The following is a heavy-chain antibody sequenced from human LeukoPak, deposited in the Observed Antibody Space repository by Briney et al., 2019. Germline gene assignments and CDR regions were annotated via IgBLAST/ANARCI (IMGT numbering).Heavy chain of an antibody. CDR2: VRYDESNE. J-gene: IGHJ4*02. CDR3: AKDSNSGYVSVGPDY. V-gene: IGHV3-30*02. D-gene: IGHD5-12*01. CDR1: GFVFSNYG. Sequence: GGSLRLSCQTSGFVFSNYGMHWVRQAPGKGLEWVAFVRYDESNEYYADSVKGRFTISRDNSRNTLYLQMNILRAEDTGVYSCAKDSNSGYVSVGPDYWGLGTLVTVSS.